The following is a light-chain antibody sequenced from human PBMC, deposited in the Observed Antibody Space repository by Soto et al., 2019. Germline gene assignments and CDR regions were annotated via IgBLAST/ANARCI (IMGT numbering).Light chain of an antibody. CDR3: HQRSNWLFT. CDR1: QSVSSY. Sequence: EIVLTQSPATLSLSPGERATLSCRASQSVSSYLAWYQRKPGQAPRLRIYDASNRATGIPARFSGSGSGTDFTLTISSLEPEDFAVYYCHQRSNWLFTFGPGTKVDIK. V-gene: IGKV3-11*01. J-gene: IGKJ3*01. CDR2: DAS.